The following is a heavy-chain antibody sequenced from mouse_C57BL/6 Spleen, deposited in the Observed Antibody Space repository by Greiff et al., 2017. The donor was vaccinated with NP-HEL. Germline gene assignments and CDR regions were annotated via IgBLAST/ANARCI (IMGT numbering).Heavy chain of an antibody. J-gene: IGHJ3*01. Sequence: VQLQQPGAELVMPGASVKLSCKASGYTFTSYWMHWVKQRPGQGLEWIGEIDPSDSYTNYNQKFKGKSTLTVDKSSSTAYMQLSSLTSEDSAVYYCASYYYGSSFFAYWGQGTLVTVSA. CDR3: ASYYYGSSFFAY. CDR2: IDPSDSYT. D-gene: IGHD1-1*01. CDR1: GYTFTSYW. V-gene: IGHV1-69*01.